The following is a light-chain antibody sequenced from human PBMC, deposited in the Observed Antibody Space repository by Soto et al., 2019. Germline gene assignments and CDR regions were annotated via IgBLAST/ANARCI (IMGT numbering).Light chain of an antibody. Sequence: QSALTQPASVSGSPGQSITISCTGTSSDVGAYNYVSWYQQHPDKAPKLMIYEVTHRPSGVSDRFSGSKSDNTASLTISGLHTEDEADYYCSSYTSSSTYLFGTGTKLTVL. J-gene: IGLJ1*01. V-gene: IGLV2-14*01. CDR2: EVT. CDR1: SSDVGAYNY. CDR3: SSYTSSSTYL.